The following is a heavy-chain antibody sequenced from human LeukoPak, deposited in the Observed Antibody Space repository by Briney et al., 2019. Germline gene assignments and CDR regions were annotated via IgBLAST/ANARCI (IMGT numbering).Heavy chain of an antibody. V-gene: IGHV4-4*02. Sequence: SETLSLTCAVSGGSISSSNWWSWVRQPPGKGLEWIGEIYHSGSTNYNPSLESRVTISVDKSKNQFSLKLSSVTAADTAVYYCARFLAADTSSGYYYAPSYYYYGMDVWGQGTTVTVSS. CDR1: GGSISSSNW. CDR2: IYHSGST. D-gene: IGHD3-22*01. J-gene: IGHJ6*02. CDR3: ARFLAADTSSGYYYAPSYYYYGMDV.